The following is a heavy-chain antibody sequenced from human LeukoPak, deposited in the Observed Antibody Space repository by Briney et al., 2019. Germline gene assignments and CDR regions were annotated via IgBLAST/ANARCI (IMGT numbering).Heavy chain of an antibody. CDR1: GDSVSSGNYY. Sequence: SETLSLTCTVSGDSVSSGNYYLSWIRQPPGKGLDWITYMSPSGTTKYNPSLKSRVTTSVDTSRTQFSLRLSSVTAADTAVYYCARGQDDRSGTFDYWGQGILVTVSS. V-gene: IGHV4-61*01. CDR2: MSPSGTT. J-gene: IGHJ4*02. D-gene: IGHD3-22*01. CDR3: ARGQDDRSGTFDY.